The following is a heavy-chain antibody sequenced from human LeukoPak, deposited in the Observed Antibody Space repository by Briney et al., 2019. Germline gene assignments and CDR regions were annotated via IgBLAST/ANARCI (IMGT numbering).Heavy chain of an antibody. CDR1: GDSVSSGNYY. Sequence: SETLSLTCTVSGDSVSSGNYYLSWIRQPPGKGLDWITYMSPSGTTKYNPSLKSRVTTSVDTSRTQFSLRLSSVTAADTAVYYCARGQDDRSGTFDYWGQGILVTVSS. V-gene: IGHV4-61*01. CDR2: MSPSGTT. J-gene: IGHJ4*02. D-gene: IGHD3-22*01. CDR3: ARGQDDRSGTFDY.